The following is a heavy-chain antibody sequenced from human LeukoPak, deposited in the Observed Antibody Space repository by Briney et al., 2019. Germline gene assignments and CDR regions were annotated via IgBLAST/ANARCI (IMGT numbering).Heavy chain of an antibody. V-gene: IGHV4-59*01. CDR3: AGNVAAAGPDCFDY. D-gene: IGHD6-13*01. CDR2: IYYTGST. J-gene: IGHJ4*02. Sequence: SETLSLTCTVSGGSISSYYWSWIRQPPGKGLEWIGYIYYTGSTNYNPSLKSRVTISVDTSKNQFSLKLSSVTAADTAVYYCAGNVAAAGPDCFDYWGQGTLVTVSS. CDR1: GGSISSYY.